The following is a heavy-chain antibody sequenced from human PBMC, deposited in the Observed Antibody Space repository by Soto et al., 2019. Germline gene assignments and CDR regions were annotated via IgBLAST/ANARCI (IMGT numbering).Heavy chain of an antibody. CDR3: AGEPHYYYYGMDV. CDR2: ISYDGSNK. CDR1: GFTFSSYA. J-gene: IGHJ6*02. Sequence: PGGSLRLSCAASGFTFSSYAMHWVRQAPGKGLEWVAVISYDGSNKYYADSVKGRFTISRDNSKNTLYLQMNSLRAEDTAVYYCAGEPHYYYYGMDVWGQGTTVTVSS. V-gene: IGHV3-30-3*01.